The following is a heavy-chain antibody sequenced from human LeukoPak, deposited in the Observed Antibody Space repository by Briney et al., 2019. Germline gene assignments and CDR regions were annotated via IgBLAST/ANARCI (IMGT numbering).Heavy chain of an antibody. CDR3: ARDPYSGGLYSDYYYYMDV. V-gene: IGHV1-2*02. D-gene: IGHD1-26*01. CDR1: GYTFTGYY. J-gene: IGHJ6*03. CDR2: INPNSGGT. Sequence: ASVKVSCKASGYTFTGYYMHWVRQAPGQGLEWMGWINPNSGGTNYAQKFQGRVTMTRDTSISTAYMELSRLRSDDTAVYYCARDPYSGGLYSDYYYYMDVWGKGTTTTVSS.